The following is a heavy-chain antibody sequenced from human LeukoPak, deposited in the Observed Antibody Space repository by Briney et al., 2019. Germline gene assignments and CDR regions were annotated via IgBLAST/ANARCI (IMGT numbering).Heavy chain of an antibody. Sequence: ISGSGGSTYYADSVKGRFTISRDNSKNTLYLQMNSLRAEDTAVYYCAKGHSSSWSLSDYWGQGTLVTVSS. D-gene: IGHD6-13*01. J-gene: IGHJ4*02. CDR2: ISGSGGST. V-gene: IGHV3-23*01. CDR3: AKGHSSSWSLSDY.